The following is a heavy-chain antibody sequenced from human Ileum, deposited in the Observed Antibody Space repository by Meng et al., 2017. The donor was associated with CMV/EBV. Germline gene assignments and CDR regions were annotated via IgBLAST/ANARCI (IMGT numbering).Heavy chain of an antibody. CDR3: AKADLGYCSGREYFQH. Sequence: GGSLRLSCAASGFTFSIYGMSWVRQAPGKGLEWASGISGSGGDTYYADSVKGRFTISRDNSKNTLYLQMDSLRAEDTAVYYCAKADLGYCSGREYFQHWGQGTLVTVSS. CDR2: ISGSGGDT. J-gene: IGHJ1*01. CDR1: GFTFSIYG. V-gene: IGHV3-23*01. D-gene: IGHD2-15*01.